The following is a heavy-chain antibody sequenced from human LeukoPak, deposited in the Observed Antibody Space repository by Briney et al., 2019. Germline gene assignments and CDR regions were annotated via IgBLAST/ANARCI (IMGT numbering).Heavy chain of an antibody. CDR2: IIPIFGTA. Sequence: SVKVSCKASGGTFSSYAISWVRQAPGQGLEWMGGIIPIFGTANYAQKFQGRVTITADESTSTAYMELSSLRSEDTAVYYCARDVGLRLGELSLYCFDYWGQGTLVTVSS. CDR1: GGTFSSYA. CDR3: ARDVGLRLGELSLYCFDY. J-gene: IGHJ4*02. V-gene: IGHV1-69*13. D-gene: IGHD3-16*02.